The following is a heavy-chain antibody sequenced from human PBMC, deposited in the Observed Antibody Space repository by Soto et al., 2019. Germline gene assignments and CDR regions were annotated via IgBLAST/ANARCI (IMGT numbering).Heavy chain of an antibody. CDR1: GYTFTGYY. V-gene: IGHV1-2*04. CDR2: INPNSGGT. CDR3: ARGAGYCGGDCYFEGYGMDV. J-gene: IGHJ6*02. D-gene: IGHD2-21*02. Sequence: GASVKVSCKASGYTFTGYYMHWVRQAPGQGLEWMGWINPNSGGTNYAQKFQGWVTMTRDTSISTAYMELSRLRSDDTAVYYCARGAGYCGGDCYFEGYGMDVWGQGTTVTVSS.